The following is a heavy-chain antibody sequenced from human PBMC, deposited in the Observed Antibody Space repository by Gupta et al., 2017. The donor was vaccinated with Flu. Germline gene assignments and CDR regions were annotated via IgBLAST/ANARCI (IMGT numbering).Heavy chain of an antibody. CDR1: GGIFNSYA. J-gene: IGHJ4*02. CDR3: ARAKNYFDTSGKEGWDY. D-gene: IGHD3-22*01. Sequence: QVQLVQSGAEVKKPGSSVKVSCTASGGIFNSYAISWVRRAPGQGLEWLGGITAIFGSSNYAQKFQGRVTITADKSTTTVYMELSSLRSEDTAVYYCARAKNYFDTSGKEGWDYWGQGTLVTVSS. V-gene: IGHV1-69*06. CDR2: ITAIFGSS.